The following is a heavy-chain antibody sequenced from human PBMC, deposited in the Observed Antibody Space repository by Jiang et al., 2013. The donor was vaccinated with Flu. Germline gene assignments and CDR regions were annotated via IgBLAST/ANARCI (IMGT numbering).Heavy chain of an antibody. Sequence: KPTQTLTLTCTFSGFSLSTSGVGVGWIRQPPGKALEWLALIYWNDDKRYSPSLKSRLTITKDTSKNQVVLTMTNMDPVDTATYYCARPYSSSWYPVLDAFDIWGQGTMVTVSS. CDR2: IYWNDDK. D-gene: IGHD6-13*01. CDR3: ARPYSSSWYPVLDAFDI. J-gene: IGHJ3*02. CDR1: GFSLSTSGVG. V-gene: IGHV2-5*01.